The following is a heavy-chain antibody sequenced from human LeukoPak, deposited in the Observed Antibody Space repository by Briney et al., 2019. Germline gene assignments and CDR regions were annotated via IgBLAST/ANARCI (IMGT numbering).Heavy chain of an antibody. J-gene: IGHJ4*02. V-gene: IGHV3-23*01. Sequence: GGSLRLSCAVSGITLNNYGMSWVRQAPGKGLEWVAGSDSGGSTNYADSVKGRFTISRDNAKSTLYLQMNSLRAEDTAVYFCAKRGVVIRVILVGFHKQAYYFDSWGQGALVTVSS. CDR3: AKRGVVIRVILVGFHKQAYYFDS. D-gene: IGHD3-10*01. CDR1: GITLNNYG. CDR2: SDSGGST.